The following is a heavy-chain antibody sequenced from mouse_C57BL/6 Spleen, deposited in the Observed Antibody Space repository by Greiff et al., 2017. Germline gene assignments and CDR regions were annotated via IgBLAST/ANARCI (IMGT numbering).Heavy chain of an antibody. CDR1: GYTFTDYE. CDR3: TYDYRNSYFDY. CDR2: IDPETGGT. J-gene: IGHJ2*01. D-gene: IGHD2-5*01. Sequence: VQLQQSGAELVRPGASVTLSCKASGYTFTDYEMHWVKQTPVHGLEWIGAIDPETGGTAYNQKFKGKAIMTAAKSSSTAYMELRNLTTADSAVYYCTYDYRNSYFDYWGQGTTLTVSS. V-gene: IGHV1-15*01.